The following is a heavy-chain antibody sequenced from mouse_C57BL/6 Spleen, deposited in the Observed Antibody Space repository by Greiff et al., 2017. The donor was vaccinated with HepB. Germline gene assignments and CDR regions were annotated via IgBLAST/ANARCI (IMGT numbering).Heavy chain of an antibody. CDR2: IDPNSGGT. Sequence: QVQLQQPGAELVKPGASVKLSCKASGYTFTSYWMHWVKQRPGRGLEWIGRIDPNSGGTKYNEKFKSKATLTVDKPSSTAYMQLRSLTSEDSAVYYCASSYYEYDAWFAYWGQGTLVTGAA. J-gene: IGHJ3*01. V-gene: IGHV1-72*01. D-gene: IGHD2-4*01. CDR1: GYTFTSYW. CDR3: ASSYYEYDAWFAY.